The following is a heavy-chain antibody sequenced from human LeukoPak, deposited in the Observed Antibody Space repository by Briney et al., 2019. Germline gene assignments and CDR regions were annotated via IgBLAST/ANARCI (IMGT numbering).Heavy chain of an antibody. J-gene: IGHJ6*02. D-gene: IGHD2/OR15-2a*01. CDR3: AREHDVVIVSAEEYYYYGMDV. CDR1: GDDFNSYA. CDR2: IIPIFGSA. V-gene: IGHV1-69*01. Sequence: GSSVKVSCTASGDDFNSYAFNWVRQAPGQGLEWMGGIIPIFGSANYAQRFQGRVTITADESTSTVYMELSSLRSEDTAVYYCAREHDVVIVSAEEYYYYGMDVWGQGTTVTVS.